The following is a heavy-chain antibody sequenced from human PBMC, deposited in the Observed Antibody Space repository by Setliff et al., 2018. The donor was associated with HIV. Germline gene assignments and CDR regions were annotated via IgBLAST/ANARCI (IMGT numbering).Heavy chain of an antibody. CDR2: IIPIFNTA. Sequence: GASVKVSCKASGGTFSSYSITWVRQASGQGLEWMGGIIPIFNTANYAQKFQGRVTITADESTSTAYMELSSLGSEDTAVYYCARGSGGYCSGGSCYFGFGLALWGQGTTVTVS. CDR3: ARGSGGYCSGGSCYFGFGLAL. CDR1: GGTFSSYS. D-gene: IGHD2-15*01. J-gene: IGHJ6*02. V-gene: IGHV1-69*13.